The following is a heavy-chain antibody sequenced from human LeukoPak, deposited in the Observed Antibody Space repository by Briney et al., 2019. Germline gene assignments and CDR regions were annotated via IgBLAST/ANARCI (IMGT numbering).Heavy chain of an antibody. CDR2: IKQDGSEK. CDR3: ARDRVGATVGDNFDY. CDR1: GFTFSSYW. V-gene: IGHV3-7*05. D-gene: IGHD1-26*01. Sequence: GGSLRLSCAASGFTFSSYWMSWVRQAPGKGLEWVANIKQDGSEKYYVDSVKGRFTISRDNAKNSLYLQMNSLRAEDTAVYYCARDRVGATVGDNFDYWGQGTLVTVPS. J-gene: IGHJ4*02.